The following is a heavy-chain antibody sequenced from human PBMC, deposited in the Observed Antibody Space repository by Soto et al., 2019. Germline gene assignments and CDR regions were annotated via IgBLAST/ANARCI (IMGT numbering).Heavy chain of an antibody. Sequence: QVQLVQSGAEVKKPGSSVKVSCKASGGTFSSYAISWVRQAPGQGLEWMGGIIPIFGTANYAQQFKGRVTITEAASTGTAYMGLSSLRATDTAVYYCAREAYGSSTSCPIDYWGQGTMVTVSS. CDR1: GGTFSSYA. D-gene: IGHD2-2*01. J-gene: IGHJ4*02. V-gene: IGHV1-69*01. CDR3: AREAYGSSTSCPIDY. CDR2: IIPIFGTA.